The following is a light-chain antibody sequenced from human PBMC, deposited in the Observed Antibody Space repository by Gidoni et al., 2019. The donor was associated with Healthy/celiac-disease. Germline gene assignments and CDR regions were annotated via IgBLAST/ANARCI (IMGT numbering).Light chain of an antibody. CDR1: QSISSW. CDR3: QQYKVSSHT. CDR2: KAS. V-gene: IGKV1-5*03. J-gene: IGKJ2*01. Sequence: DIQITQSPSTLSASVGDRVTITCRASQSISSWLAWYQQKPGKAPKLLIYKASSLESGVPSRFSGSGSGTEFTLTISSLQPDDFATYYCQQYKVSSHTFGQGTKLEIK.